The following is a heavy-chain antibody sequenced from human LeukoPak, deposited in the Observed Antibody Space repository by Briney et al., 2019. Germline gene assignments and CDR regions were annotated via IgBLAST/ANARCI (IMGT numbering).Heavy chain of an antibody. CDR2: IHSGGTT. CDR1: GFTVSNNY. Sequence: GGSLRLSCAASGFTVSNNYMSWVRQAPGKGLEWVSVIHSGGTTNYADSVQGRFTISRDNSKTTVYLHMNSLRAEDTAVYYCARDSDSGYGPFASWGQGTLVAVSS. V-gene: IGHV3-53*01. CDR3: ARDSDSGYGPFAS. J-gene: IGHJ4*02. D-gene: IGHD5-12*01.